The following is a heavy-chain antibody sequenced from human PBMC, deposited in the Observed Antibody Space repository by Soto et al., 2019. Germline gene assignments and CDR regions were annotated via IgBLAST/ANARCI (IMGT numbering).Heavy chain of an antibody. CDR2: ISYDGSNK. CDR3: ACPPWFGEGGGWFDP. D-gene: IGHD3-10*01. V-gene: IGHV3-30*03. J-gene: IGHJ5*02. CDR1: GFTFSSYG. Sequence: QVQLVESGGGVVQPGRSLRLSCAASGFTFSSYGMHWVRQAPGKGLEWVAVISYDGSNKYYADSVKGRFTISRDNSKNTLYLQMNSLRAEDTAVYYCACPPWFGEGGGWFDPWGQGTLVTVSS.